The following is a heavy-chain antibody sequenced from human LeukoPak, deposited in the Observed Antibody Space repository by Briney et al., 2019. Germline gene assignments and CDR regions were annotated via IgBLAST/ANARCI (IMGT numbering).Heavy chain of an antibody. CDR2: ISAYNGNT. CDR3: ARDNYYGSGSYYYYMDV. V-gene: IGHV1-18*01. Sequence: ASVKVSCKASGYTFTSYGISWVRQAPGQGLEWMGWISAYNGNTNYAQKLQGRVTMTTDTSTSTAYMELSRLRSDDTAVYYCARDNYYGSGSYYYYMDVWGKGTTVTVSS. CDR1: GYTFTSYG. J-gene: IGHJ6*03. D-gene: IGHD3-10*01.